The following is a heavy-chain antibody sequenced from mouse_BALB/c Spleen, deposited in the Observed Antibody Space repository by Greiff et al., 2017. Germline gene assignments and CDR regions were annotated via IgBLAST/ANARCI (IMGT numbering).Heavy chain of an antibody. V-gene: IGHV5-4*02. CDR2: ISSGGSYT. D-gene: IGHD1-1*01. J-gene: IGHJ1*01. Sequence: EVQVVESGGGLVKPGGSLKLSCAASGFTFSDYYMYWVRQTPEKRLEWVATISSGGSYTYYPDSVKGRFTISRDNAKNTLYLQMSSLKSEDTAMYYCARPTVVATYWYFDVWGAGTTVTVSS. CDR1: GFTFSDYY. CDR3: ARPTVVATYWYFDV.